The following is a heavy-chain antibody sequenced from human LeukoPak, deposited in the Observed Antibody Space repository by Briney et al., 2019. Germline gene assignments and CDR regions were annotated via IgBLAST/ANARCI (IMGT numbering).Heavy chain of an antibody. D-gene: IGHD3-9*01. V-gene: IGHV4-34*01. J-gene: IGHJ4*02. CDR3: ARGELRYFDWLP. CDR2: IKHSGGT. CDR1: GGSLSGYS. Sequence: SETLSLTCTLYGGSLSGYSWTWIRQPPGEGLEWIGEIKHSGGTNYNPSLKSRVTISVDTSKNQFSLKLSSATAADTAVYYCARGELRYFDWLPWGQGTLVTVSS.